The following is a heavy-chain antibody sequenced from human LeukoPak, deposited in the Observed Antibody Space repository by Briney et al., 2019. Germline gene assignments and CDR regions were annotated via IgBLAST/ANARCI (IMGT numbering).Heavy chain of an antibody. Sequence: ASVKVSCKASGYTFTGYYMSWVRQAPGQGLEWMGWINPDSGGTHYAQNFQGWVTMTRDTSISTAYMELSRLRSDDTAVYYRARGTLTAPRSAFGIWGQGTMVTVPS. J-gene: IGHJ3*02. CDR1: GYTFTGYY. CDR3: ARGTLTAPRSAFGI. V-gene: IGHV1-2*04. CDR2: INPDSGGT. D-gene: IGHD1-14*01.